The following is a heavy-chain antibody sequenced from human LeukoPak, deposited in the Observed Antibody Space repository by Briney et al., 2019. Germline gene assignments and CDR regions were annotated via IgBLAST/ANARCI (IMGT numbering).Heavy chain of an antibody. V-gene: IGHV1-8*01. CDR2: MNPNSGNT. Sequence: ASVKVSCKASGYTFTSYDVNWVRQATGQGLEWMGWMNPNSGNTAYAQSFQGRVTMTRNTSISTAYMELSSLRSEDTAVYYCARDLSSDYPFSDFDYWGQGTLVTVSS. CDR3: ARDLSSDYPFSDFDY. CDR1: GYTFTSYD. D-gene: IGHD4-11*01. J-gene: IGHJ4*02.